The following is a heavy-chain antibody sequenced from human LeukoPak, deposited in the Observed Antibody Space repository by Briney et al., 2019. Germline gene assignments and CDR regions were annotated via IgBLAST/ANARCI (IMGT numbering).Heavy chain of an antibody. CDR3: ARDFGYCSSTSCYTAFGI. V-gene: IGHV4-4*07. CDR2: IYTGEST. J-gene: IGHJ3*02. CDR1: GGSISSYF. D-gene: IGHD2-2*01. Sequence: PSGTLSLTCTVSGGSISSYFWSWIRQPAGKGLEWIGRIYTGESTNYNPSLKSRVTMSVDTSKNQFSLKLSSVTAADTALYYCARDFGYCSSTSCYTAFGIWGQGTMVTVSS.